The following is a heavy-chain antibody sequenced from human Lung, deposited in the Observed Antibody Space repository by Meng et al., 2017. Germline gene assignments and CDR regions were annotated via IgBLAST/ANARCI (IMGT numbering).Heavy chain of an antibody. CDR3: ARDEDISAAGKLFGDY. CDR2: IDPKSGDT. CDR1: GYDFPDYW. V-gene: IGHV1-2*06. Sequence: QGQLVQAGAEVTKPGASVKVSCKPSGYDFPDYWLHWVRRAPGQGLEWMGRIDPKSGDTHYAQRFQGRVTMTGDTSISTAYMELSGLRSDDTAMYYCARDEDISAAGKLFGDYWGQGTLVTVSS. D-gene: IGHD6-13*01. J-gene: IGHJ4*02.